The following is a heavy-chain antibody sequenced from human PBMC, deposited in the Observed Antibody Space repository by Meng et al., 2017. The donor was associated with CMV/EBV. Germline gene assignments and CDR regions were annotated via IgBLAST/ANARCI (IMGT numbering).Heavy chain of an antibody. CDR3: ARDGGYGDTHDAFGI. D-gene: IGHD4-17*01. J-gene: IGHJ3*02. V-gene: IGHV3-48*03. Sequence: GGSLRLSCAASGFTFSSYEMNWVRQAPGKGLEWISYISSSGDVEFYADSVKGRFTSPRDNAKNSLYLQMNSLRAEDTAVYYCARDGGYGDTHDAFGIWGQGQWSPSPQ. CDR1: GFTFSSYE. CDR2: ISSSGDVE.